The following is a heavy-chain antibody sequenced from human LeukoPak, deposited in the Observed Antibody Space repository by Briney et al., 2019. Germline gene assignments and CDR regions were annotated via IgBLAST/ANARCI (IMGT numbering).Heavy chain of an antibody. J-gene: IGHJ4*02. CDR3: ARVGSGYDLDY. CDR1: GFTFSDHY. D-gene: IGHD5-12*01. CDR2: IRKKGNSYTT. V-gene: IGHV3-72*01. Sequence: PGGSLRLSCAASGFTFSDHYMDRVRQAPGRGLEWVGRIRKKGNSYTTEYAASVKGRFTISRDDSKNSLYLQMNSLKTEDTAVYYCARVGSGYDLDYWGQGTPVTVSS.